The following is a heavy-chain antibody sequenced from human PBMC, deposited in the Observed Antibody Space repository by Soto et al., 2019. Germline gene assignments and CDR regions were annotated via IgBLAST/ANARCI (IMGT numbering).Heavy chain of an antibody. J-gene: IGHJ4*02. D-gene: IGHD1-26*01. CDR1: GFTFSSYS. V-gene: IGHV3-21*01. Sequence: EVQLVESGGGLVKPGGSLRLSCAASGFTFSSYSTNWVRQAPGKGLEWVSSISSSSSYIYYADSVKGRFTISRDNAKNSLYLQMNSLRAEDTAVYYCARDGMGATSYWGQGTLVTVSS. CDR3: ARDGMGATSY. CDR2: ISSSSSYI.